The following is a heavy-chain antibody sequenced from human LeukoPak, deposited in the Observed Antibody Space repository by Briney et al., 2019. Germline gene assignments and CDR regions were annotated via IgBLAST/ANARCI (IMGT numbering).Heavy chain of an antibody. Sequence: SETLSLTCTVSGDSISSYYWSWVRQPPGKGLEWIGYIFHSGTTNYNPSLKSRVTISLDTSKSQFSLRLSSVTAADTAVYYCGLGDTYYNGMDVWGQGTTVTVSS. D-gene: IGHD3-9*01. V-gene: IGHV4-59*01. CDR3: GLGDTYYNGMDV. CDR1: GDSISSYY. CDR2: IFHSGTT. J-gene: IGHJ6*02.